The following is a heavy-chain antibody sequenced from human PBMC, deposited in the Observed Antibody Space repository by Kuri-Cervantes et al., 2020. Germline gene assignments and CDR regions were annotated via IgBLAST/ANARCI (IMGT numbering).Heavy chain of an antibody. V-gene: IGHV1-3*02. CDR1: GYTFTSYA. D-gene: IGHD3-22*01. CDR3: ARHAHYYDSSGYYYVGYFDY. Sequence: ASVKVSCKASGYTFTSYAMHWVRQAPGQRLEWMGWSNAGNGNTKYSQEFQGRVTITRDTSASTAYMELSSLRSEDTAVYYCARHAHYYDSSGYYYVGYFDYWGQGTLVTVSS. CDR2: SNAGNGNT. J-gene: IGHJ4*02.